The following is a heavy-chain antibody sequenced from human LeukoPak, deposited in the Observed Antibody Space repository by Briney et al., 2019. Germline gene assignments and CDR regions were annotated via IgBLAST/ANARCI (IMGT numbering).Heavy chain of an antibody. CDR2: INNSGNT. CDR1: GGSISSGGYY. D-gene: IGHD3-3*01. CDR3: ARDHLEIDY. V-gene: IGHV4-61*02. J-gene: IGHJ4*02. Sequence: SGTLSLTCTVPGGSISSGGYYWNWIRQPAGKGLEWIGRINNSGNTNYNPSLKTRATISVDTSKNQFSLRLTSVTAADTAVYFCARDHLEIDYWGQGTLVTVSS.